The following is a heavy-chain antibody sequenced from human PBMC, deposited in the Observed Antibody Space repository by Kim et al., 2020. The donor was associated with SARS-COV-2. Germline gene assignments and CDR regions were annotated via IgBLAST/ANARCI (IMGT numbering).Heavy chain of an antibody. J-gene: IGHJ4*02. D-gene: IGHD3-10*01. CDR3: ARRGAPYGSGSYYFDY. CDR2: IYPGDSDT. Sequence: GESLKISCKGSGYSFTSYWIGWVRQMPGKGLEWMGIIYPGDSDTRYSPSFQGQVTISADKSISTAYLQWSSLKASDTAMYYCARRGAPYGSGSYYFDYWGQGTLVTVSS. V-gene: IGHV5-51*01. CDR1: GYSFTSYW.